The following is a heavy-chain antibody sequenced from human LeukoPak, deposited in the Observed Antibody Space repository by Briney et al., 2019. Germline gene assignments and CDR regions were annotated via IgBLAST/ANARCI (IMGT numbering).Heavy chain of an antibody. V-gene: IGHV3-21*01. D-gene: IGHD5-12*01. J-gene: IGHJ4*02. CDR3: ARDTSGYSGYEFHY. CDR1: GVTLSSYS. Sequence: PGGSLRLSCAASGVTLSSYSMNWGRQAPGKGLEWVSSISSSISYIYYADSVKGRFTISRDNAKNSLYLQMNSVRAEDPTVYYCARDTSGYSGYEFHYWGQGTLVTVSS. CDR2: ISSSISYI.